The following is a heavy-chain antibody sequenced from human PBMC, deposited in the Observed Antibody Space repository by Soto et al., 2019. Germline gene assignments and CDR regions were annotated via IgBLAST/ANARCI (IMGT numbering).Heavy chain of an antibody. D-gene: IGHD6-19*01. CDR3: ARQTEAGYYYYYGMDV. V-gene: IGHV5-10-1*01. CDR1: AYSFTSYW. CDR2: IDPSDSYT. Sequence: SGESLKIPCKRSAYSFTSYWISCVRHMPGKGLERMGRIDPSDSYTNYSPSFHGHVTISAHTSVSTAYLQCSSLKASDTAMYYCARQTEAGYYYYYGMDVWGQGTTVTVSS. J-gene: IGHJ6*02.